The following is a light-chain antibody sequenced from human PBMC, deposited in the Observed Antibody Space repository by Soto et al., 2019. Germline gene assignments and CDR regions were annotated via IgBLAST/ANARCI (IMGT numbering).Light chain of an antibody. J-gene: IGLJ3*02. Sequence: QSALTPSPSVSAAPGQKATISCSGGSSNIGKNYVSWYQHLPGTAPKLLIYEDHKRPSGIPDLFSGSKSATSATLDITGLQTGDEGDYYCGTWDSSLNAGVFGGGTQLTVL. CDR3: GTWDSSLNAGV. CDR2: EDH. V-gene: IGLV1-51*02. CDR1: SSNIGKNY.